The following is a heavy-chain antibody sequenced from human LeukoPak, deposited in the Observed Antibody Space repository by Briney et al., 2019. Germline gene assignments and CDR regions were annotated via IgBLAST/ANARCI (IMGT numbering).Heavy chain of an antibody. Sequence: SETLSLTCTVSGGSISSGSYYWSWIRQPAGKGLEWIGRIYTSGSTNYNPSLKSRVTTSLDTSKNQFSLELNSVTAADTAVYYCARCTSTTCYNFDYWGQGTLVTVSS. J-gene: IGHJ4*02. CDR1: GGSISSGSYY. CDR3: ARCTSTTCYNFDY. CDR2: IYTSGST. D-gene: IGHD2/OR15-2a*01. V-gene: IGHV4-61*02.